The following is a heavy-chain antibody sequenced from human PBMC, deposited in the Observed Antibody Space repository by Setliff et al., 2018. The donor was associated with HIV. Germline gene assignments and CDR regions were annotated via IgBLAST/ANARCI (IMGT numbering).Heavy chain of an antibody. CDR2: IDHSGST. Sequence: PSETLSLTCAVYGGSVSGYYWSWIRQPPGKGLEWIGEIDHSGSTNYNPSLKSRVTISVDTSKNQFSLKLSSVTAADTAVYYCARGDGTKYYYYYYMDVWGKGTTVTVSS. D-gene: IGHD1-7*01. V-gene: IGHV4-34*01. CDR3: ARGDGTKYYYYYYMDV. CDR1: GGSVSGYY. J-gene: IGHJ6*03.